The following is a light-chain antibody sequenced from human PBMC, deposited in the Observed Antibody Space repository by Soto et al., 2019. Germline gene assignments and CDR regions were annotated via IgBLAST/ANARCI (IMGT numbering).Light chain of an antibody. Sequence: DIVMTQSPLSLPVTPGEPASISCRSSQSLLYSNGNNYLDWYLQKPGQSPQLLSYLGSSRASGVPGRFSGSGSGTDFTLKISRVEAEDVGVHYCMQALQSPYTFGQGTKLEIK. CDR1: QSLLYSNGNNY. V-gene: IGKV2-28*01. J-gene: IGKJ2*01. CDR2: LGS. CDR3: MQALQSPYT.